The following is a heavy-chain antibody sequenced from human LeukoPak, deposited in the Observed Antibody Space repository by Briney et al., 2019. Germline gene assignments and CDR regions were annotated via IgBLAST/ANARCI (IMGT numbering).Heavy chain of an antibody. Sequence: PSETLSLTCAVYGGSFSGYYWSWIRQPPGKGLEWIGEINHSGSTNYNPSLKSRVTISVDTSKNQFSLKLSSVTAADTAVYYCARGFDRYSYGYLYGMDVWGRGTTVTVFS. J-gene: IGHJ6*02. CDR3: ARGFDRYSYGYLYGMDV. D-gene: IGHD5-18*01. CDR2: INHSGST. V-gene: IGHV4-34*01. CDR1: GGSFSGYY.